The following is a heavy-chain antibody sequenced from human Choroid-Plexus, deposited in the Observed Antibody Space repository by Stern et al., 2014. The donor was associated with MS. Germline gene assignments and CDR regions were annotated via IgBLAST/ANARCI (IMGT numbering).Heavy chain of an antibody. CDR3: AKDRQYLTYFFDH. CDR2: VSYDGSNK. D-gene: IGHD2/OR15-2a*01. V-gene: IGHV3-30*18. CDR1: GFTFGRCA. J-gene: IGHJ5*02. Sequence: VQLVESGGGVVQPGRPLRLSCVASGFTFGRCAMHWVRQAPGKGLEWAAGVSYDGSNKYYAGSVKGRFTISRDNSQNTLYMQMSSLRPEDTAVYYCAKDRQYLTYFFDHWGQGSLVTVSS.